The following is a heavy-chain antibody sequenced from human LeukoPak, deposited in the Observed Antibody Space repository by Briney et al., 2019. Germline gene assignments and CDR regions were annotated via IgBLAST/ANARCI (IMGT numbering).Heavy chain of an antibody. Sequence: GGSLRLSCAASGFTFSSYSMNWVRQAPGKGLEWVSSISSSSSYIYYADSVKGRFTISRDNAKNSLYLQMNSLRAEDTAVYYCARDMDYYDSSGALRDYGMDVWGQGTTVTVSS. J-gene: IGHJ6*02. CDR1: GFTFSSYS. CDR2: ISSSSSYI. V-gene: IGHV3-21*01. D-gene: IGHD3-22*01. CDR3: ARDMDYYDSSGALRDYGMDV.